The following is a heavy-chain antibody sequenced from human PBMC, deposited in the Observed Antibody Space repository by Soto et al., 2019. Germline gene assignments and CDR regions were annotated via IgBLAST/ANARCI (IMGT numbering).Heavy chain of an antibody. CDR2: IIPIFGTA. CDR1: GGTFSSYA. Sequence: SVKVSCKASGGTFSSYAISWVRQAPGQGLEWMGGIIPIFGTANYAQKFQGRVTITADKSTSTAYMELSSLRSEDTAVYYCARGTAGDILTGYYMSYWGQGTLVTVSS. V-gene: IGHV1-69*06. D-gene: IGHD3-9*01. CDR3: ARGTAGDILTGYYMSY. J-gene: IGHJ4*02.